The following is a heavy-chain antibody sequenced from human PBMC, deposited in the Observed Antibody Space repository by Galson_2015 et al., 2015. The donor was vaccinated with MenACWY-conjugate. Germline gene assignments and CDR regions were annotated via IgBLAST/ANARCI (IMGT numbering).Heavy chain of an antibody. Sequence: SLGLSCAASGFTFSSFSMNWVRQAPGKGLEWVSSISATSATIYYADSVKGRFTISRDNAKNSLYLQMNSLRAEDTAVYYCARTAGSVPPWGLGTLVTVSS. CDR1: GFTFSSFS. D-gene: IGHD6-13*01. J-gene: IGHJ5*02. CDR2: ISATSATI. CDR3: ARTAGSVPP. V-gene: IGHV3-21*01.